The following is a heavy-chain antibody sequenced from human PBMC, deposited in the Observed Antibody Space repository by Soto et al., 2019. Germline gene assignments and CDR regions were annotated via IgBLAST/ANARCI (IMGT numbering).Heavy chain of an antibody. D-gene: IGHD6-19*01. J-gene: IGHJ4*02. CDR2: ISSSSSYI. CDR1: GFTFSSYS. Sequence: GGSLRLSCAASGFTFSSYSMNWVRQAPGKGLEWVSSISSSSSYIYYADSVKGRFTISRDNAKNSLYLQMNSLRAEDTAVYYCARGEASVAGTKIHDYWGQGTLVTVSS. CDR3: ARGEASVAGTKIHDY. V-gene: IGHV3-21*01.